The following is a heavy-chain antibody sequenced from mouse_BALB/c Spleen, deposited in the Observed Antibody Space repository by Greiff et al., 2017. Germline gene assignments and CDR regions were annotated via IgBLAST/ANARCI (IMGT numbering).Heavy chain of an antibody. V-gene: IGHV5-6*01. D-gene: IGHD1-1*01. J-gene: IGHJ4*01. CDR3: ARQDYYGSSYEYAMDY. Sequence: EVKLMESGGDLVKPGGSLKLSCAASGFTFSSYGMSWVRQTPDKRLEWVATISSGGSYTYYPDSVKGRFTISRDNAKNTLYLQMSSLKSEDTAMYYCARQDYYGSSYEYAMDYWGQGTSVTVSS. CDR1: GFTFSSYG. CDR2: ISSGGSYT.